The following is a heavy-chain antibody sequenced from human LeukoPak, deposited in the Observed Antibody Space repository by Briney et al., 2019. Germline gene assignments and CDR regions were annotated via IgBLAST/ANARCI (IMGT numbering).Heavy chain of an antibody. CDR2: ISNSSSTI. J-gene: IGHJ4*02. CDR1: GFTFSSYS. Sequence: GGSLRLSCAASGFTFSSYSMNWVRQAPGKGLEWVSYISNSSSTIYYADSVKGRFTISRDNAKNSLYLQMNSLRAEDTAVYYCAREPPYYDILTGPDYWGQGTLVPVSS. D-gene: IGHD3-9*01. V-gene: IGHV3-48*01. CDR3: AREPPYYDILTGPDY.